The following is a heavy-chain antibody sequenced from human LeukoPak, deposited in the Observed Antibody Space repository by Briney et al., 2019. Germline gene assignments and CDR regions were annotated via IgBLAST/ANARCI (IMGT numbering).Heavy chain of an antibody. CDR2: IGGGGDRT. V-gene: IGHV3-23*01. J-gene: IGHJ4*02. CDR3: ARAPGYYGSGSYYDVGNY. Sequence: GGSLRLSCAVSGFTFSNYVMSWVRQAPGKGLEWVSAIGGGGDRTYYADSVQGRFTISRDNSKNTLYLHMNSLRAEDTAVYYCARAPGYYGSGSYYDVGNYWGQGTLVTVSS. CDR1: GFTFSNYV. D-gene: IGHD3-10*01.